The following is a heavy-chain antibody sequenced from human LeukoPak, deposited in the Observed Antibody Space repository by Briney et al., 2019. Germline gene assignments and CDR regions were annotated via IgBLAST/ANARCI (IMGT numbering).Heavy chain of an antibody. V-gene: IGHV3-7*01. J-gene: IGHJ5*02. CDR1: GFSYSGYW. Sequence: GGSLRLSCIVSGFSYSGYWMCWVRQPPGEGLEWVANIEPAGSATYYADSVKGRFTISRDNAKSSLSLQMSSLRVEDTAIYYCGRWGAVAGLDLWGQGTLVTVSS. CDR2: IEPAGSAT. CDR3: GRWGAVAGLDL. D-gene: IGHD6-13*01.